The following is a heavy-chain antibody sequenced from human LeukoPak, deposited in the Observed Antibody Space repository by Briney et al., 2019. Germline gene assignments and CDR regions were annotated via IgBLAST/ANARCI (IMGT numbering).Heavy chain of an antibody. Sequence: GGSLRLSCAASGFTFSSFWMHWVRQVPGKGLEWVSRITPDGDGSSYAASVQGRFTISRDNAKDTVYLQMSNLRAEDTALYYCARDPNNYDSHLGQGTLVTVS. V-gene: IGHV3-74*01. CDR1: GFTFSSFW. CDR2: ITPDGDGS. D-gene: IGHD3-22*01. J-gene: IGHJ4*02. CDR3: ARDPNNYDSH.